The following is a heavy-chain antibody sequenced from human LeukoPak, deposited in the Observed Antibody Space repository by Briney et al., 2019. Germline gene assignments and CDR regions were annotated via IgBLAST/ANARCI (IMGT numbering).Heavy chain of an antibody. D-gene: IGHD3-22*01. CDR2: ISSSGSSI. V-gene: IGHV3-48*03. Sequence: GGSLRLSCAAAGFTFSSYEMNWVRQAPGKGLDWVSYISSSGSSIYYADSVKGRFTISRDNAKNSLYLQMNSLRAEDTAVYYCAREDGDGYDSSGSFDYWGQGTLVTVSS. CDR3: AREDGDGYDSSGSFDY. J-gene: IGHJ4*02. CDR1: GFTFSSYE.